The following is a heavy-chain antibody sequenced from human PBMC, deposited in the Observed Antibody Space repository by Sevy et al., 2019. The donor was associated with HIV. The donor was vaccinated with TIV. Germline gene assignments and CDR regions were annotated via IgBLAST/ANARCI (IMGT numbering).Heavy chain of an antibody. V-gene: IGHV3-73*01. CDR2: IRSKANSYAT. D-gene: IGHD3-10*01. J-gene: IGHJ4*02. CDR3: TRQATLLWFGESFDY. Sequence: GGSLRLSCAASGFTFSGSAMHWVRQASGKGLEWVGRIRSKANSYATADAASVKGRFTISRDDSKNTAYLQMNSLKTEDTAVYYCTRQATLLWFGESFDYWGQGTLVTVSS. CDR1: GFTFSGSA.